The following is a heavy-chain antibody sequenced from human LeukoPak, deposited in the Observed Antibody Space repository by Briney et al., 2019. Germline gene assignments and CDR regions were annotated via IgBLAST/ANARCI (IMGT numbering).Heavy chain of an antibody. CDR1: GGSINNGGYY. CDR3: ATLGEYYDSSGYYYN. J-gene: IGHJ4*02. V-gene: IGHV4-39*01. Sequence: PSETLSLTCTVSGGSINNGGYYWSWIRQHPGKGLEWIGSIYYSGSTYYNPSLKSRVTISGDTSKNQFSLKLSSVTAADTAVYYCATLGEYYDSSGYYYNWGQGTLVTVSS. D-gene: IGHD3-22*01. CDR2: IYYSGST.